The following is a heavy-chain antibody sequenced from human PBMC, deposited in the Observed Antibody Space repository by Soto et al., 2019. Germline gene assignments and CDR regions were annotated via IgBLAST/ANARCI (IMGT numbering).Heavy chain of an antibody. CDR2: SSPILGIA. Sequence: QVQLVQSGAEVKKPGSSVKISCKASGGTFSSYTISWVRQAPGQGLEWMGRSSPILGIANYAQKFQGRVMINADKSTSTDYMERSGLRSEDAAVYYCARTRAPGAGTEAVDCWGQGTLVNGYS. CDR1: GGTFSSYT. V-gene: IGHV1-69*02. D-gene: IGHD6-13*01. J-gene: IGHJ4*02. CDR3: ARTRAPGAGTEAVDC.